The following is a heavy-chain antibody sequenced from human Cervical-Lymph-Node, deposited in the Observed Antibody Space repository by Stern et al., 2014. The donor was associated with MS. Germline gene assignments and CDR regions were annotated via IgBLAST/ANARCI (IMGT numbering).Heavy chain of an antibody. CDR2: ISSSGSTI. V-gene: IGHV3-11*01. D-gene: IGHD2-2*01. J-gene: IGHJ6*02. Sequence: MQLVESGGGLVKPGGSLRLSCAASGFTFSDYYMSWIRQAPGKGLEWVSYISSSGSTIYYADSVKGRFTISRDNAKNSLYLQMNSLRAEDTAVYYCARGDIVVVPAAMRMNYYGMDVWGQGTTVTVSS. CDR1: GFTFSDYY. CDR3: ARGDIVVVPAAMRMNYYGMDV.